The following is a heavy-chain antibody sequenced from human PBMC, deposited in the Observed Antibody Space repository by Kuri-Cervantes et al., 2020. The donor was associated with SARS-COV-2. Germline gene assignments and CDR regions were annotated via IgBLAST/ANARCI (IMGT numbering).Heavy chain of an antibody. Sequence: ASVKVSCKASGYTFTSYAMHWVRQAPGQRLEWMGWINAGNGNTKYSQKFQGRVTITRDTSASTAYMELSSLRSEDTAVYYCARDGGYCSSTSCYPYYYYGMDVWGQGTTVTVSS. D-gene: IGHD2-2*01. V-gene: IGHV1-3*01. CDR3: ARDGGYCSSTSCYPYYYYGMDV. CDR2: INAGNGNT. CDR1: GYTFTSYA. J-gene: IGHJ6*02.